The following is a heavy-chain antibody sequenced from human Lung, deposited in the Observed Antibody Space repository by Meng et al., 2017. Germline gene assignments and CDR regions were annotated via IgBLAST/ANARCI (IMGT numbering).Heavy chain of an antibody. D-gene: IGHD1-26*01. V-gene: IGHV4-4*02. Sequence: VPLQGPGPGLGKPSGTLSLTWAVSGGSLTSSTWWSWVRQTPGKGLEWFGEIFHSGSTNYNPPLESRVTISVDKSKNQFSLKVYSVTAADTATYYCARFDISSSGRGDYWGQGILVTVSS. CDR3: ARFDISSSGRGDY. J-gene: IGHJ4*02. CDR1: GGSLTSSTW. CDR2: IFHSGST.